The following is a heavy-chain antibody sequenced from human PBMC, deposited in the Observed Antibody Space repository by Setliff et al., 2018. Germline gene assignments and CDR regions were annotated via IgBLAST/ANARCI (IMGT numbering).Heavy chain of an antibody. D-gene: IGHD3-16*01. Sequence: GGSLRLSCVVSGFSFSRHWMSRVRQAPGKGLEGVADIKQDGSTKYYLDSVKGRFTISRVNAKSSLYLQMNGLRADDTGVDYCVRDDADNYEAVDNWGQGTLVTV. J-gene: IGHJ3*02. CDR2: IKQDGSTK. CDR3: VRDDADNYEAVDN. CDR1: GFSFSRHW. V-gene: IGHV3-7*01.